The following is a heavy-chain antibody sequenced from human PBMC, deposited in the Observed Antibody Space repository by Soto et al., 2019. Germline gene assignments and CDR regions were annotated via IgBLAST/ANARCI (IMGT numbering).Heavy chain of an antibody. CDR3: ARGAHISGVTRCFDP. V-gene: IGHV4-34*01. CDR1: GESLSDHY. D-gene: IGHD3-10*01. Sequence: QVQLQQWGAGLLKPSETLSLICAVSGESLSDHYWSWIRQSPGKGLEWIGDINQYGTTNYNPSLKSLFTISADTSKIQFFLRLASVTAADTAIYSCARGAHISGVTRCFDPWGQGTLVTVSS. CDR2: INQYGTT. J-gene: IGHJ5*02.